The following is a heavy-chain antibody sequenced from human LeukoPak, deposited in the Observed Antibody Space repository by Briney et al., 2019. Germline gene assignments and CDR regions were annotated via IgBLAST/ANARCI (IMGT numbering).Heavy chain of an antibody. J-gene: IGHJ4*02. CDR1: GGSISSGDYY. CDR3: ARRRMGHYYFDS. V-gene: IGHV4-30-4*08. D-gene: IGHD2-15*01. Sequence: SETLSLTCTVSGGSISSGDYYWSWIRQPPGKGLEWIGDIYYSGSTYYNLSLKSRVTISVHTSKNQFSLKLSSVTAADTAVYYCARRRMGHYYFDSWGQGTLVTVSS. CDR2: IYYSGST.